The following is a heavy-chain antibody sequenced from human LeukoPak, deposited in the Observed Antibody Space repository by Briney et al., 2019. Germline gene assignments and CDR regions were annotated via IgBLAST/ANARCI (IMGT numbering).Heavy chain of an antibody. CDR2: ISSSGGRT. CDR3: GKNSHECRGYWDY. J-gene: IGHJ4*02. Sequence: GGSLRLSCAASGFIFSSYAMSWVRQAPGKGLEWVSIISSSGGRTYYADSVKGRFTISRDNSKNTLYLQMNSLRGDDTAVYYWGKNSHECRGYWDYWGRGNLVTVSS. V-gene: IGHV3-23*01. CDR1: GFIFSSYA. D-gene: IGHD3-22*01.